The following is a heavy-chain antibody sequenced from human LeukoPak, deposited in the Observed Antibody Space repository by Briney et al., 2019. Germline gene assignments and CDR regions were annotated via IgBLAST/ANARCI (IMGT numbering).Heavy chain of an antibody. J-gene: IGHJ4*02. CDR3: ARFSQFAFDY. CDR2: IYYSGST. D-gene: IGHD5-24*01. Sequence: NWVRQAPGKGLEWIGYIYYSGSTYYNPSLKSRVTISVDTSKNQFSLKLSSVTATDTAVYYCARFSQFAFDYWGQGTLVTVSS. V-gene: IGHV4-31*02.